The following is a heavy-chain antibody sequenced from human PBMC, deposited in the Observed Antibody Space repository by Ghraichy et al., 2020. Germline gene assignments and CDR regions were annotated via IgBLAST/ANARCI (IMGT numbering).Heavy chain of an antibody. CDR1: GFTFSGYI. V-gene: IGHV3-23*01. D-gene: IGHD1-1*01. CDR2: IVGSGSTT. J-gene: IGHJ4*02. CDR3: AKDGSTTGTTFDF. Sequence: GESLNISCAASGFTFSGYIMSWVRQAPGKGLEWVSTIVGSGSTTYYADSVQGRFTISRDNSKNTLYLQMNSPRAEDTAVYYCAKDGSTTGTTFDFWGQGTLVTVSS.